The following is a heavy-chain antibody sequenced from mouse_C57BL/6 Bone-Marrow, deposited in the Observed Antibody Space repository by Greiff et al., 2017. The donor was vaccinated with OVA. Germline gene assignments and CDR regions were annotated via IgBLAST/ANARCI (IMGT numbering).Heavy chain of an antibody. Sequence: QVQLKQSGPELVKPGASVKLSCKASGYTFTSYDINWVKQRPGQGLEWIGWIYPRDGSTKYNEKFKGKATLTVDTSSSSAYMELHSLPSEDSAVYFCASTIVTTYMDDWGQGTSVTVSS. CDR3: ASTIVTTYMDD. D-gene: IGHD2-1*01. CDR2: IYPRDGST. J-gene: IGHJ4*01. CDR1: GYTFTSYD. V-gene: IGHV1-85*01.